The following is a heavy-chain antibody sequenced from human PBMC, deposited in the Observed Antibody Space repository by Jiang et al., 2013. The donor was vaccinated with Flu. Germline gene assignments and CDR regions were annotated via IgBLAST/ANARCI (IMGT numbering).Heavy chain of an antibody. CDR3: ARGGSDGMDV. V-gene: IGHV3-11*06. CDR2: SSSSSYT. Sequence: SSSSSYTNYADSVNGPIHHRPRDNAKNSLYLQMNSLRAEDTAVYYCARGGSDGMDVWGKGTTVTVSS. J-gene: IGHJ6*04.